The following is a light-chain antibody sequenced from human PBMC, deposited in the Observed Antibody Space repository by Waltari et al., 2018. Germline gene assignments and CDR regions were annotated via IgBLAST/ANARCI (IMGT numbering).Light chain of an antibody. CDR2: KAS. CDR1: QSISSW. CDR3: QDYHTYLRS. Sequence: DIQVTQSPSTLSASVGDRVTITCRASQSISSWLAWYQQKTGQAPKLLIYKASLLEGGVPTRFRGSESGTEFTLTISNLQPDDSAIYYCQDYHTYLRSFGQGTKVEIK. V-gene: IGKV1-5*03. J-gene: IGKJ2*01.